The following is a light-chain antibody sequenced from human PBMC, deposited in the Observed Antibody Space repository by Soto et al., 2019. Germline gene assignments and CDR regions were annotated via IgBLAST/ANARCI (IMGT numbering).Light chain of an antibody. J-gene: IGKJ1*01. V-gene: IGKV1-5*03. CDR1: QSSSRW. CDR3: QQYHSSPWT. CDR2: EAS. Sequence: DIQMTQSPATLSASVGDSVTISCRASQSSSRWLAWFQQKPGKAPKLLITEASNLEGGVPSRFSGSVYGTEFTLTISSLQPDDFASYSCQQYHSSPWTFGQGTKVEIK.